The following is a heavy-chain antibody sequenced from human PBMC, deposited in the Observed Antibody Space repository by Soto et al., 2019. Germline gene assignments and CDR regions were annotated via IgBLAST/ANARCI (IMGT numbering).Heavy chain of an antibody. J-gene: IGHJ6*02. Sequence: ASVKVSCKASGYTFTSYGISWVRQAPGQGLEWMGWISAYNGNTNYAQKLQGRVTMTTDTSTSTAYMELRSLRSEDTAVYYCAVVVVPAAPPLYYYYGMDVWGQGTTVTVSS. CDR2: ISAYNGNT. CDR1: GYTFTSYG. V-gene: IGHV1-18*01. D-gene: IGHD2-2*01. CDR3: AVVVVPAAPPLYYYYGMDV.